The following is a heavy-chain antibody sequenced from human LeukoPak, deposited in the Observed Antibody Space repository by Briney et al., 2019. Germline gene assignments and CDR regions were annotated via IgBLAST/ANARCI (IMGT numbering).Heavy chain of an antibody. V-gene: IGHV3-23*01. CDR1: GFTVSSNY. CDR3: AKVGDSTFDY. J-gene: IGHJ4*02. CDR2: ISGTGGST. Sequence: GGSLRLSCAASGFTVSSNYMSWVRQAPGKGQEWVSAISGTGGSTCSADSVKGRFTNSRDNSKNTLYLQMNSLRAEDTAVYYCAKVGDSTFDYWGQGTLVTVSS. D-gene: IGHD4-17*01.